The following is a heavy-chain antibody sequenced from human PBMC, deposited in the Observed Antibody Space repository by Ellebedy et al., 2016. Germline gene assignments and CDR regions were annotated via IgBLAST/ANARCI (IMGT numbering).Heavy chain of an antibody. J-gene: IGHJ6*02. CDR1: GFTFISQS. Sequence: GESLKISXAASGFTFISQSMNWVRQAPGKGLEWVAYISTQGGTIHYADSVRGRFTISRDNAKSFLYLQMNGLRVEDTAVYYCTRKSVMDVWGQGTTVTVSS. CDR3: TRKSVMDV. V-gene: IGHV3-48*01. CDR2: ISTQGGTI.